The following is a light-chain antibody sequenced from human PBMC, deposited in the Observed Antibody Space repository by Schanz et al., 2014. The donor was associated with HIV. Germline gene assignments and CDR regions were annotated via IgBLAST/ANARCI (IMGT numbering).Light chain of an antibody. J-gene: IGKJ4*01. CDR1: QSISSSL. CDR2: AAS. CDR3: QQSGDSGGT. V-gene: IGKV3-20*01. Sequence: IVLTQSPGTLSLSPGERGTLSCRASQSISSSLLAWYQKKPGQAPTLLIYAASSRASGIPDRFSGSGSGTDFTLIITRLEPEDSAVYYCQQSGDSGGTFGGGTKVDMK.